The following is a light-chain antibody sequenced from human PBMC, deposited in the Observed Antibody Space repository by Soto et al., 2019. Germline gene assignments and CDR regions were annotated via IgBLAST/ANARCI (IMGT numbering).Light chain of an antibody. V-gene: IGKV3-11*01. CDR2: DAS. Sequence: IVLTQSPGTLSLSPGERTTLTCRASQSVSSYLAWYQQKPGQAPRLLIYDASNRATGIPARFSGSGSGTDFTLTISSLEPEDFAVYYCQQRSNWGLTFGGGTKVDIK. CDR3: QQRSNWGLT. J-gene: IGKJ4*01. CDR1: QSVSSY.